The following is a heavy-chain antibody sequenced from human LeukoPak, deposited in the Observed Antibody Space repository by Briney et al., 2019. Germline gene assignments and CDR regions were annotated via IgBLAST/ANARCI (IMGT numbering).Heavy chain of an antibody. V-gene: IGHV3-23*01. CDR3: AKARSGYYTDYYFDS. CDR2: LSGTGGST. CDR1: GFNFNNYA. D-gene: IGHD3-3*01. Sequence: GGSLRLSCAASGFNFNNYAMTWARQASGKGLEWVSTLSGTGGSTYYADSVRGRFTISRDNSKNTLYLQMCSLRAEDTAVYYCAKARSGYYTDYYFDSWGQGTLVTVSS. J-gene: IGHJ4*02.